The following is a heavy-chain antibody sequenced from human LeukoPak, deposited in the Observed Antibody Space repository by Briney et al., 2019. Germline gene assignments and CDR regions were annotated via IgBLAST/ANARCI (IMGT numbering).Heavy chain of an antibody. CDR2: IYTSGST. V-gene: IGHV4-39*07. D-gene: IGHD3-16*02. CDR3: AREGSVWGSYRKGVDY. CDR1: GGSISSSSYY. J-gene: IGHJ4*02. Sequence: SETLSLTCTVSGGSISSSSYYWGWIRQPPGKGLEWIGRIYTSGSTNYNPSLKSRVTMSVDTSKNQFSLKLSSVTAADTAVYYCAREGSVWGSYRKGVDYWGQGTLVTVSS.